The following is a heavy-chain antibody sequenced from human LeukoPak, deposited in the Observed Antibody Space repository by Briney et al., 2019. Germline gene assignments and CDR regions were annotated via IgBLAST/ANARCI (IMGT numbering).Heavy chain of an antibody. V-gene: IGHV3-30*03. Sequence: PGGSLRLSCAASGFTFSSYGMHWVRQAPGKGLEWVAVISFDATNKYYADSVKGRFTISRDNAKNSLFLQMNSLRAEDTAVYYCARDAYNLFHFDYWGQGTLVTVSS. CDR2: ISFDATNK. CDR1: GFTFSSYG. CDR3: ARDAYNLFHFDY. D-gene: IGHD5-24*01. J-gene: IGHJ4*02.